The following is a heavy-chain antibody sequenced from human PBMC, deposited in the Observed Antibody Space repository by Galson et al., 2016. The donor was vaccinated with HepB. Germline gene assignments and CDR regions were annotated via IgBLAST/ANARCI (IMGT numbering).Heavy chain of an antibody. Sequence: SLRLSCAASGFTFSYYAMHWVRQAPGKGLEWAAIISNDASNDYYADSVKGRFTISRDNSKNTLFLQMNSLRNEDTAVYYCAKDLLRSVPTPSPGIDYWGQGTLVTVSS. CDR2: ISNDASND. CDR1: GFTFSYYA. CDR3: AKDLLRSVPTPSPGIDY. J-gene: IGHJ4*02. D-gene: IGHD4-17*01. V-gene: IGHV3-30*18.